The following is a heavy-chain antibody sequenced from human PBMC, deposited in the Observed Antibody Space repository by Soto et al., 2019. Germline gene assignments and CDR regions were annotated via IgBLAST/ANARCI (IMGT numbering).Heavy chain of an antibody. V-gene: IGHV4-34*01. D-gene: IGHD1-1*01. CDR2: MSHSGGT. CDR3: ARVERGTATTVVDAFDI. J-gene: IGHJ3*02. Sequence: QVQLQQWGAGLLKPSETLSLTCAVYGGFVSSGSYYWSWIRQPPGKGLEWIGEMSHSGGTHFNPSLKSRVTLSVDTSKNQFSLKMSSVTAAETALYYCARVERGTATTVVDAFDIWGPGTMVTVSS. CDR1: GGFVSSGSYY.